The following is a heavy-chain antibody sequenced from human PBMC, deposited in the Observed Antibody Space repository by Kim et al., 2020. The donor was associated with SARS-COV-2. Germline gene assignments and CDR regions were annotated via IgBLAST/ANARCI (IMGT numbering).Heavy chain of an antibody. Sequence: SLKSRVTISVDTSKNQFSLKLSSVTAADTAVYYCARTGGNYYGSGRNLDVWGQGTTVTVSS. D-gene: IGHD3-10*01. J-gene: IGHJ6*02. CDR3: ARTGGNYYGSGRNLDV. V-gene: IGHV4-4*09.